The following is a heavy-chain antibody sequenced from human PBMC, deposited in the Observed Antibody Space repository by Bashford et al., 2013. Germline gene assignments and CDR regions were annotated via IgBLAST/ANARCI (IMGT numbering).Heavy chain of an antibody. J-gene: IGHJ6*02. Sequence: SETLSLTCAVYGGSFSGYYWSWIRQPPREGAWSGLGKVNHSGSTKYNPSLKSRVTISVDTSKNQFSLKLSSVTAADTAVYYCASNGYYYYGMDVWGQGTTVTVSS. CDR1: GGSFSGYY. V-gene: IGHV4-34*01. CDR2: VNHSGST. CDR3: ASNGYYYYGMDV.